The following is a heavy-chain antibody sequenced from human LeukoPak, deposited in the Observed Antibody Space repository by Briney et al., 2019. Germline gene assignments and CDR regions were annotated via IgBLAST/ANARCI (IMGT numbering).Heavy chain of an antibody. CDR1: GFTFSSYG. Sequence: QPGGSLRPSCAASGFTFSSYGMHWVRQAPGKGLEWVAVISYDGSNKYYADSVKGRFTISRDNSKNTLYLQMNSLRAEDTAVYYCAKDQYSYGDGGAFDIWGQGTMVTVSS. CDR2: ISYDGSNK. D-gene: IGHD5-18*01. V-gene: IGHV3-30*18. CDR3: AKDQYSYGDGGAFDI. J-gene: IGHJ3*02.